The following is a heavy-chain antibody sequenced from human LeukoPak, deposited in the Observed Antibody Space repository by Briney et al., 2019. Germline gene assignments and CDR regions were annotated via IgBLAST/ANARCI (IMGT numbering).Heavy chain of an antibody. CDR2: IYYSGST. CDR3: ARASVTYYYYYYMDV. J-gene: IGHJ6*03. V-gene: IGHV4-31*03. D-gene: IGHD4-11*01. Sequence: SETLSLTCTVSGGSISSGGYYWSWIRQHPGKGLEWIGYIYYSGSTYYNPSLKSRVTISVDTSKNQFSLKLSSVTAADTAVYYCARASVTYYYYYYMDVWGKGTTVTVSS. CDR1: GGSISSGGYY.